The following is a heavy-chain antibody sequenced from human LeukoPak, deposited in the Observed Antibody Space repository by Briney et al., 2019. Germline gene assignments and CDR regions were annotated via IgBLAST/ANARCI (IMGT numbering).Heavy chain of an antibody. Sequence: SVKVSCKASGGTFSSYAISWVRQAPGQGLEWMGGIIPIFGTANYAQKFQGRVTITADESTSTAYMELSSLRSEDTAVYYCASPTPSRYCSSTSCYIYYMDVWGKGTTVTVSS. CDR3: ASPTPSRYCSSTSCYIYYMDV. D-gene: IGHD2-2*02. CDR1: GGTFSSYA. CDR2: IIPIFGTA. J-gene: IGHJ6*03. V-gene: IGHV1-69*13.